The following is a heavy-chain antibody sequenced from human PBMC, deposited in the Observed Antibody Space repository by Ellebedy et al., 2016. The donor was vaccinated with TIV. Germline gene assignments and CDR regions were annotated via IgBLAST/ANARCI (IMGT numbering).Heavy chain of an antibody. CDR2: ISSSSSYI. Sequence: PGGSLRLSCAASGFTFSSYSMNWVRQAPGKGLEWVSSISSSSSYIYYADSVKGRFTISRDNAKNTLYLQMNSLRAEDTAVYYCARYRRSSWSFDYWGQGTLVTVSS. D-gene: IGHD6-13*01. CDR1: GFTFSSYS. CDR3: ARYRRSSWSFDY. V-gene: IGHV3-21*01. J-gene: IGHJ4*02.